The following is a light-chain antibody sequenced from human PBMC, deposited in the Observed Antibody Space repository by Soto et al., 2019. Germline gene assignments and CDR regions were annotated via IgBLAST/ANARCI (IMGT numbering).Light chain of an antibody. CDR1: QSITNY. CDR3: QQSYSTPWT. J-gene: IGKJ1*01. Sequence: DIQMTQSPSSLSASVGDRVTITCRASQSITNYLNWYQQRPGKAPNLLIYAASSLQSWVPSRFSGSGSGTDFTLTISSLQPEDFATYYCQQSYSTPWTFGQGTKVEIK. CDR2: AAS. V-gene: IGKV1-39*01.